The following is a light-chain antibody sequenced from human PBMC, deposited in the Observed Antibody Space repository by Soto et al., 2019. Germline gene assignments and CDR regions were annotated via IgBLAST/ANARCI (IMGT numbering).Light chain of an antibody. CDR2: EVN. Sequence: QSALTQPPSASGSPGHSVTISCTGTSSGVGGYNYVSWYQHHPGKAPTLLLFEVNKRSSGVPDRFSGSKSGNTASLTVSGLQAEDEADYYCSSYAGSNTVVFGGGTKLTVL. V-gene: IGLV2-8*01. J-gene: IGLJ2*01. CDR1: SSGVGGYNY. CDR3: SSYAGSNTVV.